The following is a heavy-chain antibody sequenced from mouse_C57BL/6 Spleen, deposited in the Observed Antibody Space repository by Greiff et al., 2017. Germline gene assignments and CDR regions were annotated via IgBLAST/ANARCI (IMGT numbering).Heavy chain of an antibody. CDR3: ARAGYYDSYYFDY. CDR2: INYDGSST. V-gene: IGHV5-16*01. D-gene: IGHD2-4*01. J-gene: IGHJ2*01. Sequence: EVQLVESEGGLVQPGSSMKLSCTASGFTFSDYYMAWVRQVPEKGLEWVANINYDGSSTYYLDSLKSRFIISRDNAKTILYLQMSRLKSEDTATYYCARAGYYDSYYFDYWGQGTTLTVSS. CDR1: GFTFSDYY.